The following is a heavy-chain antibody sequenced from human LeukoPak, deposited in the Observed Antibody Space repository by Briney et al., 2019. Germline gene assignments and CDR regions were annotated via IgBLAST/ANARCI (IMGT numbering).Heavy chain of an antibody. CDR3: AREGGYDSSGYAFDY. V-gene: IGHV3-66*01. D-gene: IGHD3-22*01. Sequence: QTGGSLRLSCAASGFTFSSYWMSWVRQAPGKGLEWVSVIYSGGSTYYADSVKGRFTISRDNSKNTLYLQMNSLRAEDTAVYYCAREGGYDSSGYAFDYWGQGTLVTVSS. CDR1: GFTFSSYW. CDR2: IYSGGST. J-gene: IGHJ4*02.